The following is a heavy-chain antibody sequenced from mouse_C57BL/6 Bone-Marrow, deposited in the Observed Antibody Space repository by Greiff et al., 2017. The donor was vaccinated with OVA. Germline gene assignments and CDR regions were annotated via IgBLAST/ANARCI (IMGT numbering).Heavy chain of an antibody. J-gene: IGHJ1*03. CDR1: GFTFSSYG. CDR2: ISSGGSYT. CDR3: ARQGSVYWYFDV. V-gene: IGHV5-6*01. Sequence: EVQLVESGGDLVKPGGSLKLSCAASGFTFSSYGMSWVRQTPDKRLEWVATISSGGSYTYYPDSVKGRFTISRDNAKNTLYLQMSSLKSEDTAMYYCARQGSVYWYFDVWGTGTTVTVSS.